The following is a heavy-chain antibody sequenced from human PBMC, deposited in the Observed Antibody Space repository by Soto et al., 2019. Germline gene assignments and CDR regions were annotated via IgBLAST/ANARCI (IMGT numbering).Heavy chain of an antibody. D-gene: IGHD3-9*01. J-gene: IGHJ6*02. Sequence: ASVKVSCKASGGTFSSYAISWVRQAPGQGLEWMGGIIPIFGTANYAQKFQGRVTITADESTSTAYMELSSLRSEDTAVYYCARDLPSPGVLTGYHLPLPMDVWGQGTTVTVSS. CDR2: IIPIFGTA. CDR3: ARDLPSPGVLTGYHLPLPMDV. CDR1: GGTFSSYA. V-gene: IGHV1-69*13.